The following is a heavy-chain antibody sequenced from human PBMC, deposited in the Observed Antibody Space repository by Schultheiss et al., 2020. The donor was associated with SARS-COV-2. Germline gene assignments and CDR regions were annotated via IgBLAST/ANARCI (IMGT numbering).Heavy chain of an antibody. V-gene: IGHV4-34*01. CDR2: INHSGST. D-gene: IGHD3-22*01. CDR1: GGSFSGYY. Sequence: SETLSLTCAVYGGSFSGYYWSWIRQPPGKGLEWIGEINHSGSTNYNPSLKSRVTISVDTSKNQFSLKLSSVTAADTAVYYCATTSPYYYDSSGYYPDYWGQGTLVTVS. CDR3: ATTSPYYYDSSGYYPDY. J-gene: IGHJ4*02.